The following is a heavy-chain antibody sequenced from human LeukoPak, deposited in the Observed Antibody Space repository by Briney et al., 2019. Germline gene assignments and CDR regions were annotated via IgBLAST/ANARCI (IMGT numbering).Heavy chain of an antibody. CDR3: ARVGSSWPHYYFDY. D-gene: IGHD6-13*01. V-gene: IGHV4-39*07. CDR2: VFSSGST. CDR1: GASINFISYY. Sequence: SATLSLTCTVSGASINFISYYWGWIRQPPGKGLEWIGNVFSSGSTYYNPSLKSRVTISIDTSKNQSSLKLSSVTAADTAVYYCARVGSSWPHYYFDYWGLGTLVTVSS. J-gene: IGHJ4*02.